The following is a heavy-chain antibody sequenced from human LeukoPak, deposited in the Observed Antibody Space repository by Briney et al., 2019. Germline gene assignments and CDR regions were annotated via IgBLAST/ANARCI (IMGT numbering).Heavy chain of an antibody. CDR1: GYTLTELS. Sequence: ASVKFSCKVSGYTLTELSIHWVRQAPGKGLGWMGGFDPEDGETIYAQKFQGRVTMTEDTSTDTAYMELSSLRSEDTAVYYCATALHWDYYYGMDVWGQGTTVTVSS. CDR2: FDPEDGET. J-gene: IGHJ6*02. V-gene: IGHV1-24*01. CDR3: ATALHWDYYYGMDV. D-gene: IGHD7-27*01.